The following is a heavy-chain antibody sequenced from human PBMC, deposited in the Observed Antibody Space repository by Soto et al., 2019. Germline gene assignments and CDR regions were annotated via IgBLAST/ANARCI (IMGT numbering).Heavy chain of an antibody. CDR2: IYPGDSDT. Sequence: GESLKISCKVSGYNFVNHWIGWVRQMPGKGLEWMGIIYPGDSDTRYSPSFQGLVAISVDKSISTAYLQWSSLKASDTAMYYCARHGLLGGLVNNNGFDPWGQGTLVTVSS. D-gene: IGHD1-26*01. CDR3: ARHGLLGGLVNNNGFDP. V-gene: IGHV5-51*01. J-gene: IGHJ5*02. CDR1: GYNFVNHW.